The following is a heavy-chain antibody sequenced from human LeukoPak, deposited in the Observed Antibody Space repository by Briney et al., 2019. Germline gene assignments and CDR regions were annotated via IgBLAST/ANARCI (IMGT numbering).Heavy chain of an antibody. CDR2: INHSGST. V-gene: IGHV4-34*01. D-gene: IGHD2-15*01. Sequence: SETLSLTCTVSGGSISGWYWSWIRQPPGKGLEWIGEINHSGSTNYNPSLKSRVTISVDTSKNQFSLKLSSVTAADTAVYYCARLYCSGGSCYSYFDYWGQGTLVTVSP. J-gene: IGHJ4*02. CDR3: ARLYCSGGSCYSYFDY. CDR1: GGSISGWY.